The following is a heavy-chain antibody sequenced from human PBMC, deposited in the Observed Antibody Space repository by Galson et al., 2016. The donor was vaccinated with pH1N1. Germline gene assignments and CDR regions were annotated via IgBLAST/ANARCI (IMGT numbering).Heavy chain of an antibody. CDR2: IIPIFRTT. J-gene: IGHJ2*01. CDR3: AREDYYDTDLSDWYFDL. Sequence: SVKVSCKASGGTFNKYAISWIRQAPGQGLEWMGGIIPIFRTTKYAQRFQGRVTITADESTTTAYMELSRLISEDTAMYYCAREDYYDTDLSDWYFDLWGRGTLVTVSS. D-gene: IGHD3-22*01. V-gene: IGHV1-69*13. CDR1: GGTFNKYA.